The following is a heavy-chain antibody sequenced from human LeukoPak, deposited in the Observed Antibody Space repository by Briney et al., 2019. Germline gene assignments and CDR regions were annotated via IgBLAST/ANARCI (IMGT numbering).Heavy chain of an antibody. CDR3: ARSKDILTGYCFDY. D-gene: IGHD3-9*01. J-gene: IGHJ4*02. V-gene: IGHV1-2*02. CDR1: GYTFTGYY. Sequence: ASVKVSCKASGYTFTGYYMHWVRQAPGQGLEWMGWINPNSGGTNYAQKFQGRVTMTRDTSISTAYMELSRLRSDDTAVYYCARSKDILTGYCFDYWGQGTLVTVSS. CDR2: INPNSGGT.